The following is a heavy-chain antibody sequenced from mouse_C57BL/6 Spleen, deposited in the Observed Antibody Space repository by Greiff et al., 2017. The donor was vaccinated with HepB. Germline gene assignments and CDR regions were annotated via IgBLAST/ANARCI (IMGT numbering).Heavy chain of an antibody. J-gene: IGHJ1*03. Sequence: EVQLVESGGGLVKPGGSLKLSCAASGFTFSSYAMSWVRQTPEKRLEWVATISDGGSYTYYPDNVKGRFTISRDNAKNNPYLQMSQLKSEDTAMYYCARGWAPLLRRGYFDVGGTGTTVTVSS. D-gene: IGHD1-2*01. CDR2: ISDGGSYT. CDR1: GFTFSSYA. CDR3: ARGWAPLLRRGYFDV. V-gene: IGHV5-4*01.